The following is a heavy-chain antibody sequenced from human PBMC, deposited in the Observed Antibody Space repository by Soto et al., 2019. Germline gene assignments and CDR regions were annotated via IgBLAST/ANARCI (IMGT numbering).Heavy chain of an antibody. CDR2: ISSSSSTI. D-gene: IGHD6-6*01. Sequence: EVSLVESGGGLVQPGGSLRLSCAASGFTFSSYGMNWARLAPGKGLEWVSYISSSSSTIYYADSVKGRFTISRDNAKKSLYLQMNSLSDEATVVYYCVRTSEHTFDDWGQGTLVTVSS. V-gene: IGHV3-48*02. J-gene: IGHJ4*02. CDR3: VRTSEHTFDD. CDR1: GFTFSSYG.